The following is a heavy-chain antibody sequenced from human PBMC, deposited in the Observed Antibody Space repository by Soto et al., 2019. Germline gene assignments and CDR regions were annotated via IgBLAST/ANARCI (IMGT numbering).Heavy chain of an antibody. CDR1: GVTFSSYA. J-gene: IGHJ3*02. V-gene: IGHV1-69*13. CDR2: IIPIFGTA. Sequence: SVKVSCKASGVTFSSYAISWVRQAPGQGLEWMGGIIPIFGTANYAQKLQGRVTITADESTSTAYMELSSLRSEDTAVYYCASNPCPTGGYCRFGAFDIWGQGTMVNVSS. CDR3: ASNPCPTGGYCRFGAFDI. D-gene: IGHD3-16*01.